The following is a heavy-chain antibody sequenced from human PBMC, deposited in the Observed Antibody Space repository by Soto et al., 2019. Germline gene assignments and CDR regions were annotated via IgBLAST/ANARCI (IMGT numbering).Heavy chain of an antibody. CDR2: VYDNGRP. V-gene: IGHV4-59*01. CDR3: AIGVGANPPRY. Sequence: SETLSLTCTISGGYIRVYYWSWIRQSPRQGIERIGYVYDNGRPYYSPSLKIQVTLSADTSKNQIYLNLTSASAAAAAASSCAIGVGANPPRYWGRGTLVTVSS. CDR1: GGYIRVYY. J-gene: IGHJ4*02. D-gene: IGHD2-15*01.